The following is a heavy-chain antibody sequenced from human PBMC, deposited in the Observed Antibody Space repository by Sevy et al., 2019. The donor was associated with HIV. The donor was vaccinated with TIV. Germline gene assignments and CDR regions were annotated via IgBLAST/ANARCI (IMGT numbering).Heavy chain of an antibody. V-gene: IGHV4-59*01. Sequence: SETLSLTCTVSGGSISAYFWSWIRQPPGKPLEYIGCIYYTGSTNYNPSLKSRVTISVDTSKNQFSLKLNSVTAADTAVYFCARAPPVRSGDDSLNWFDPWGQGTLVTVSS. D-gene: IGHD5-12*01. CDR1: GGSISAYF. J-gene: IGHJ5*02. CDR3: ARAPPVRSGDDSLNWFDP. CDR2: IYYTGST.